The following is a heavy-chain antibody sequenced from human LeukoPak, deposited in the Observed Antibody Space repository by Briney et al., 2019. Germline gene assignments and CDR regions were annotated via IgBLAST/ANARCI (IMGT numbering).Heavy chain of an antibody. V-gene: IGHV4-34*01. D-gene: IGHD6-13*01. J-gene: IGHJ6*03. Sequence: PSETLSLTCAVYGGSFSGYYWSWIRQPPGKGLEWIGEINHSGSTNYNPSLKSRVTISVDTSKNHFSLKLSSLTAADTAVYFCARGRVSSSSWNSAYYYYFYMDVWGKGTTVTVSS. CDR2: INHSGST. CDR3: ARGRVSSSSWNSAYYYYFYMDV. CDR1: GGSFSGYY.